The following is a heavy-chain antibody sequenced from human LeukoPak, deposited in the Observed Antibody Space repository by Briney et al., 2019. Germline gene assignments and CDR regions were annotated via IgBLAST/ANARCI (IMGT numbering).Heavy chain of an antibody. Sequence: GGSLRLSCAASGFAFSSYGMHWVRQAPGKGLEWVAVISYDGSNKYYADSVKGRSTISRDNSKNTLYLQMNSLRAEDTAVYYCARQGLLRYFDAYYYGMDVWGQGTTVTVSS. CDR1: GFAFSSYG. V-gene: IGHV3-30*03. CDR2: ISYDGSNK. J-gene: IGHJ6*02. D-gene: IGHD3-9*01. CDR3: ARQGLLRYFDAYYYGMDV.